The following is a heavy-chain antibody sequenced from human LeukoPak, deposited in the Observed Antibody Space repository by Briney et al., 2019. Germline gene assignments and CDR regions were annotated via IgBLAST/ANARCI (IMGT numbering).Heavy chain of an antibody. V-gene: IGHV4-59*01. CDR2: IYYSGST. D-gene: IGHD2-15*01. CDR3: VRDLYCSGGSCYSWFDP. J-gene: IGHJ5*02. CDR1: GGSISSYY. Sequence: PSETLSLTCTVSGGSISSYYWSWIRQPPGKGLEWIGYIYYSGSTNYNPSLKSRVTISVDTSKNQFSLKLSSVTAADTAVYYCVRDLYCSGGSCYSWFDPWGQGTLVTVSS.